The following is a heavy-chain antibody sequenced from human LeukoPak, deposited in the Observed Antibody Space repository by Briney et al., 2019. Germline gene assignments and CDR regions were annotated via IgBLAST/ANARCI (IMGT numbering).Heavy chain of an antibody. D-gene: IGHD3-10*01. CDR1: GGCISSYY. CDR2: IYTSGST. V-gene: IGHV4-4*07. CDR3: ARHARFRGYFDY. J-gene: IGHJ4*02. Sequence: SETLSLTCTVSGGCISSYYWSWIRQPAGKGLEWIGRIYTSGSTNYNPSLKSRVTMSVDTSKNQFSLKLSSVTAADTAVYYCARHARFRGYFDYWGQGTLVTVSS.